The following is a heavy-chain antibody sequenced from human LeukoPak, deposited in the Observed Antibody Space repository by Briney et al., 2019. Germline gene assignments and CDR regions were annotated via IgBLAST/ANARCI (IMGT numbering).Heavy chain of an antibody. D-gene: IGHD3-16*02. CDR3: ARAQVRSQGLSRRPLLDY. Sequence: ASVKVSCKASGGTFSSYAISWVRQAPGQGLEWMGRIIPILGIANYAQKFQGRVTITADKSTSTAYMELRSLRSDDTAVYYCARAQVRSQGLSRRPLLDYWGQGTLVTVSS. J-gene: IGHJ4*02. CDR1: GGTFSSYA. V-gene: IGHV1-69*04. CDR2: IIPILGIA.